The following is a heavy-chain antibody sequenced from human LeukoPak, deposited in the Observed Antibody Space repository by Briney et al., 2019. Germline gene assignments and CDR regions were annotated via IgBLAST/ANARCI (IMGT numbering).Heavy chain of an antibody. J-gene: IGHJ3*02. D-gene: IGHD1-7*01. CDR1: GFTFSSYA. Sequence: PGGSLRLSCAASGFTFSSYAMSWVRQAPGKGLEWVSYISSSGSTIYYADSVKGRFTISRDNAKNSLYLQMNSLRAEDTAVYYCARDSGNYLDAFDIWGQGTMVTVSS. CDR3: ARDSGNYLDAFDI. CDR2: ISSSGSTI. V-gene: IGHV3-48*04.